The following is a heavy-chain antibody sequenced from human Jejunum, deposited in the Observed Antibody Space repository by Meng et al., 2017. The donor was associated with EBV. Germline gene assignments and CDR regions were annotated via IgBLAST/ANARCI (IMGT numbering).Heavy chain of an antibody. CDR3: TILSHCDGGICYSYDY. V-gene: IGHV1-18*01. J-gene: IGHJ4*02. CDR1: GYTFTNYG. CDR2: ISAYNGNT. Sequence: QVQLLQSGPEVKEPGVSVKVSCKASGYTFTNYGVSWVRQAPGQGLEWMGWISAYNGNTDYAQKLQGRVTMTTDTPTSTAYMELRSLRSDDTAVYYCTILSHCDGGICYSYDYWGQGTLVTVSS. D-gene: IGHD2-15*01.